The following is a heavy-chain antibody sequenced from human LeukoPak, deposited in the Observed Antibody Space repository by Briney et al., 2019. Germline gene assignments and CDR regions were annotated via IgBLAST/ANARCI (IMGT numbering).Heavy chain of an antibody. D-gene: IGHD3-10*01. CDR2: INAGNGNT. V-gene: IGHV1-3*03. Sequence: GASVKVSCKASGYTFTNYAMHWVRQAPGQRLEWMGWINAGNGNTEYSQEFQGRVTIFRDTSATTAYMELRNLRSEDMAVYYCAIGETPGTYYRSWGQGTLVTVSS. CDR3: AIGETPGTYYRS. CDR1: GYTFTNYA. J-gene: IGHJ5*02.